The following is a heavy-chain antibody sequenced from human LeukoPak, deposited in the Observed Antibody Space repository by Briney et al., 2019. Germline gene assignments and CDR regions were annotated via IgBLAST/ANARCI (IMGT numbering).Heavy chain of an antibody. CDR2: IYYSGST. D-gene: IGHD2-8*01. Sequence: SETLSLTCTVSGGSISSYYWSWIRQPPGKGLEWIGYIYYSGSTNYNPSLKSRVTISVDTSKNQFSLKLSSVTAADTAVYYCARDLGKWAFDYWGQGTLVTVSS. V-gene: IGHV4-59*01. CDR3: ARDLGKWAFDY. CDR1: GGSISSYY. J-gene: IGHJ4*02.